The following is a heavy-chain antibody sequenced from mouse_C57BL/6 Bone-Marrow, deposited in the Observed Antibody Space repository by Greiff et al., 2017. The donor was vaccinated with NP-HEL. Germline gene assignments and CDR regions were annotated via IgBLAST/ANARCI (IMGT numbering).Heavy chain of an antibody. Sequence: EVKLMESGGGLVKPGGSLKLSCAASGFTFSDYGMHWVRQAPEKGLEWVAYISSGSSTIYYADTVKGRFTISRDNAKNTLFLQMTSLRSEDTAMYYCARSRLRRGEDYWGQGTSVTVSS. CDR1: GFTFSDYG. J-gene: IGHJ4*01. CDR3: ARSRLRRGEDY. D-gene: IGHD2-4*01. CDR2: ISSGSSTI. V-gene: IGHV5-17*01.